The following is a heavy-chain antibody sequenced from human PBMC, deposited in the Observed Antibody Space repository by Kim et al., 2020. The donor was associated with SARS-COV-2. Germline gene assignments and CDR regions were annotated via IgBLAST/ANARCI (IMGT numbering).Heavy chain of an antibody. V-gene: IGHV4-39*01. J-gene: IGHJ3*02. Sequence: LRSQVTISVDTSQNQFSLKLSSVTAADTAVYYFARHVHSGYYRLYAFDIWGQGTMVTVSS. D-gene: IGHD3-22*01. CDR3: ARHVHSGYYRLYAFDI.